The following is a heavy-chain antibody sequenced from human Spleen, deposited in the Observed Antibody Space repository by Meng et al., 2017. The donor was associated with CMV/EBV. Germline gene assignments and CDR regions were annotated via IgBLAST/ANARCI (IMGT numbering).Heavy chain of an antibody. D-gene: IGHD2-2*01. V-gene: IGHV4-59*01. CDR1: GGSISSYY. CDR2: IYYSGST. J-gene: IGHJ6*02. CDR3: ARVPGVQCSSTSCLYYYGMDV. Sequence: GSLRLSCTVSGGSISSYYWSWIRQPPGKGLEWIGYIYYSGSTNYNPSLKSRVTISVDTSKNQFSLKLSSVTAADTAVYYCARVPGVQCSSTSCLYYYGMDVWGQGTTVTVSS.